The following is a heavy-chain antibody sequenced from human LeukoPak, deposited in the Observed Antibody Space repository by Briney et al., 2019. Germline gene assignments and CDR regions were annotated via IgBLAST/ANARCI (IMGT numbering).Heavy chain of an antibody. V-gene: IGHV1-8*01. Sequence: ASVKASCKASGYTFTSYDINWVRQATGQGLEWMGWMNPNSGNTGYAQKFQGRVTMTRNTSISTAYVELSSLRSEDTAVYYCARDRYCSGGSCYSYGWFDPWGQGTLVTVSS. J-gene: IGHJ5*02. CDR3: ARDRYCSGGSCYSYGWFDP. CDR2: MNPNSGNT. D-gene: IGHD2-15*01. CDR1: GYTFTSYD.